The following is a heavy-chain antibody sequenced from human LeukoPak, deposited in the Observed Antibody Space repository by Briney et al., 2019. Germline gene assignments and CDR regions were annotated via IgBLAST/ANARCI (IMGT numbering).Heavy chain of an antibody. CDR3: ARIGEGDYYDSSGYSYYFDY. V-gene: IGHV1-69*05. CDR1: GGTFSSYA. D-gene: IGHD3-22*01. CDR2: IIPIFGTA. J-gene: IGHJ4*02. Sequence: GSSVKVSCKASGGTFSSYAISWVRQAPGQGLEWMGGIIPIFGTANYAQKFQGRVTMTRDMSTSTVYMELSSLRSEDTAVYYCARIGEGDYYDSSGYSYYFDYWGQGTLVTVSS.